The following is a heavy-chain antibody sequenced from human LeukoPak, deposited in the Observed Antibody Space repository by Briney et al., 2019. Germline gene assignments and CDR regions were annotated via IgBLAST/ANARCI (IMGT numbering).Heavy chain of an antibody. CDR3: ASERVYGSGSYYRYYYMDV. V-gene: IGHV4-34*01. Sequence: SETLSLTCAVYGGSFSGYYWSWIRQPPGKGLEWIGEINHSGGTNYNPSPKSRVTISVDTSKNQFSLKLSSVTAADTAVYYCASERVYGSGSYYRYYYMDVWGKGTTVTVSS. CDR2: INHSGGT. D-gene: IGHD3-10*01. J-gene: IGHJ6*03. CDR1: GGSFSGYY.